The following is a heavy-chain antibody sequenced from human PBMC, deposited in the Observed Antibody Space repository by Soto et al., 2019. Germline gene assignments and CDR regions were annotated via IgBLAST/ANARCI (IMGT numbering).Heavy chain of an antibody. V-gene: IGHV3-7*01. D-gene: IGHD3-22*01. Sequence: GSLRLSCAASGFTFSSYWMSWVRQAPGKGLEWVANIKQDGSEKYYVDSVKGRFTISRDNAKNSLYLQMNSLRAEDTAVYYCARGPYYYDSSGYPFDYWGQGTLVTVSS. CDR1: GFTFSSYW. CDR3: ARGPYYYDSSGYPFDY. J-gene: IGHJ4*02. CDR2: IKQDGSEK.